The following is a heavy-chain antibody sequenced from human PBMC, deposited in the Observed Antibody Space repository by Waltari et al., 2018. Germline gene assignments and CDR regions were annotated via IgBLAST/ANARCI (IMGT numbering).Heavy chain of an antibody. CDR3: AKAPRVYSSGWYFDY. J-gene: IGHJ4*02. Sequence: QVQLVESGGGVVQPGRSLRLSCAASGFTFSRYGMPWVRQAPGKGLEWVAVISYDGSNKYYADSVKGRFTISRDNSKNTLYLQMNSLRAEDTAVYYCAKAPRVYSSGWYFDYWGQGTLVTVSS. CDR1: GFTFSRYG. V-gene: IGHV3-30*18. CDR2: ISYDGSNK. D-gene: IGHD6-19*01.